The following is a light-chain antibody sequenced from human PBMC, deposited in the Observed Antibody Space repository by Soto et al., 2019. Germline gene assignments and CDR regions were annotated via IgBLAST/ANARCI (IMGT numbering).Light chain of an antibody. CDR2: AVS. J-gene: IGLJ2*01. V-gene: IGLV2-14*01. CDR1: SSDVGGYNY. CDR3: SSYTSSSTLVV. Sequence: QSALTQPASVSGSPGQSITISCTGTSSDVGGYNYVSWFQQHPGKAPKLMIYAVSNRPSGVSNRFSGSKPGNTASLTISGLQAEDEADYYCSSYTSSSTLVVFGGGTQLTVL.